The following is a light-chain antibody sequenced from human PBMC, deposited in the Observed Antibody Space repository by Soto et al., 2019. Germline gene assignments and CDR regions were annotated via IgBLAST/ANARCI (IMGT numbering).Light chain of an antibody. CDR1: QSVLYSSNNKNY. J-gene: IGKJ1*01. V-gene: IGKV4-1*01. CDR3: QHYYSDPPWT. Sequence: DIVMTQSPDSLAVSLGERATINCRSSQSVLYSSNNKNYLGWYQQKPGQAPKLLIYWASTRESGVPDRFSGGGSGTDFTLTISSLQAEDVAVYYCQHYYSDPPWTFGQGTKVEIK. CDR2: WAS.